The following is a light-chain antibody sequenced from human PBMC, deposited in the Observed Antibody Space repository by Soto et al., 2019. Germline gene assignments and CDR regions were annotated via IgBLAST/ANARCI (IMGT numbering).Light chain of an antibody. V-gene: IGLV2-14*01. CDR2: DVS. CDR3: SSYTSSSPNYV. CDR1: SSDVGGYNY. J-gene: IGLJ1*01. Sequence: QSVLTQPASVSGSPGQSITISCTGTSSDVGGYNYVSWYQQHPGKAPKLMIYDVSNRPSGVSNRFSGSKSGNTASLTISGLQDEDEADYYCSSYTSSSPNYVFGNGTKVTV.